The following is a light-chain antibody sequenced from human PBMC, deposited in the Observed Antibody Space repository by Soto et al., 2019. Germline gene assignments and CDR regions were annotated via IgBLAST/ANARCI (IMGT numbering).Light chain of an antibody. CDR3: QSYDSSLRGSV. Sequence: QSVLTQPPSVSGAPGQRVTISCAGSSSNIGAGFDVHWYLQLPGAAPKVLIYENRRRPSGVPDRFSGSKSGTSASLAITGLQAEDEADYYCQSYDSSLRGSVFGGGTKLTVL. CDR1: SSNIGAGFD. J-gene: IGLJ2*01. CDR2: ENR. V-gene: IGLV1-40*01.